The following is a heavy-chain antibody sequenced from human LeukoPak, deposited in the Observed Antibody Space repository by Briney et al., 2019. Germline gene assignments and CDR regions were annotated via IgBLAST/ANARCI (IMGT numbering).Heavy chain of an antibody. V-gene: IGHV3-30-3*01. J-gene: IGHJ4*02. CDR2: ISYDGSSK. Sequence: RSGGSLRLSCAASGFTFSSYAMHWVRQAPGKGLEWVAVISYDGSSKYYADSVKGRFTISRDNSKNTLYLQMNSLRAEDTAVYYCAREDSSSFDYWGQGTPVTVSS. CDR1: GFTFSSYA. D-gene: IGHD6-6*01. CDR3: AREDSSSFDY.